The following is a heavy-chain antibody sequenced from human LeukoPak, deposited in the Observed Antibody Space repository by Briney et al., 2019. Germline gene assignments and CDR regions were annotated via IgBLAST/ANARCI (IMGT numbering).Heavy chain of an antibody. CDR1: GGSINSYY. D-gene: IGHD5-24*01. J-gene: IGHJ4*02. Sequence: PSETLSLSCTVSGGSINSYYWTWIRQPPGKGLEWIGYIYNSESTNYNPSLKSRVTISVDTSKNQFFLKLSSVTAADTAVYYCARGARAGYNLEPFDYWGQGTLVTVSS. CDR2: IYNSEST. V-gene: IGHV4-59*08. CDR3: ARGARAGYNLEPFDY.